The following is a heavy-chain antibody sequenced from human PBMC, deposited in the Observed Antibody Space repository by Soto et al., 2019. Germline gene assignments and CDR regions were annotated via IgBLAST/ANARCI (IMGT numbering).Heavy chain of an antibody. CDR2: IYYSGST. D-gene: IGHD3-22*01. CDR1: GGSISSYY. J-gene: IGHJ4*02. CDR3: VRAQYDDSSAYFDY. V-gene: IGHV4-59*01. Sequence: SETLSLTCTVSGGSISSYYWSWIRQPPGKGLEWIGYIYYSGSTNYNPSLKSRVTISVDTSKNQFSLKLSSVTAADTAVYYCVRAQYDDSSAYFDYWGQGTLVTVSS.